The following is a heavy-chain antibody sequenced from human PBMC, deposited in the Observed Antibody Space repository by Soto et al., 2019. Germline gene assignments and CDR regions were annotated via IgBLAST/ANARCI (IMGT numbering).Heavy chain of an antibody. Sequence: SGPTREPTQTLTLTCTFSGFSLSTSGVGVGWIRQPPGKALEWLALIYWNDDKRYSPSLKSRLTITKDTSKNQVVLTMTNMDPVDTATYYCAHRPVDTAMVYYYYGMDVWGQGTTVTV. V-gene: IGHV2-5*01. CDR2: IYWNDDK. J-gene: IGHJ6*02. CDR3: AHRPVDTAMVYYYYGMDV. CDR1: GFSLSTSGVG. D-gene: IGHD5-18*01.